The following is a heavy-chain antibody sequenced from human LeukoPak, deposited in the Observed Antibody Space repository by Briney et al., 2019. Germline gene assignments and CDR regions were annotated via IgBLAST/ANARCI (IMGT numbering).Heavy chain of an antibody. CDR2: ITAYNGNT. Sequence: ASVKVSCKASGYTFTSYGISWVRQAPGQGLEWMGWITAYNGNTNYAQKLQGRVTMTTYTSTSTAYMELRSLRSDDTAVYYCARDATVITRIVVVITGGGYFDYWGQGTLVTVSS. CDR3: ARDATVITRIVVVITGGGYFDY. CDR1: GYTFTSYG. D-gene: IGHD3-22*01. J-gene: IGHJ4*02. V-gene: IGHV1-18*01.